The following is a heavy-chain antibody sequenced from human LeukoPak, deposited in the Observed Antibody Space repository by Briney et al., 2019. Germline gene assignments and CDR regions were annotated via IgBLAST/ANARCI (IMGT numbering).Heavy chain of an antibody. CDR1: GYSFTSSA. Sequence: ASVKVSCKASGYSFTSSAISWVRQAAGQGVEWMGWISVYNGNTNYAQKLQGRVTMTTDTSTSTAYMELRSLRSDDTAVYYCARDVESGHSSTSPFDYWGQGTLVTVSS. J-gene: IGHJ4*02. CDR2: ISVYNGNT. V-gene: IGHV1-18*01. CDR3: ARDVESGHSSTSPFDY. D-gene: IGHD6-13*01.